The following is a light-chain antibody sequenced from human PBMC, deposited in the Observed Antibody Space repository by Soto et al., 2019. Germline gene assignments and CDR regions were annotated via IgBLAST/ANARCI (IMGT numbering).Light chain of an antibody. V-gene: IGLV2-23*02. J-gene: IGLJ1*01. Sequence: QSVLTQPASVSGSPGQSITISCTGSSSDVGDYNLVSWYQQHPGKAPKLMIYEVSQRPSGVSNRFSGSKSGNMASLTISGLQAEDEADYYCCSYAVGTTYVFGTGTKLTVL. CDR3: CSYAVGTTYV. CDR2: EVS. CDR1: SSDVGDYNL.